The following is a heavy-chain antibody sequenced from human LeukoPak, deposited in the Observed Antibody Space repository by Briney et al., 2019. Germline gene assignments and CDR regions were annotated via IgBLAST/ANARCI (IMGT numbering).Heavy chain of an antibody. D-gene: IGHD3-10*01. CDR3: AGTSITMVRDPYRYYYGMDV. CDR1: GGSISSYY. V-gene: IGHV4-59*08. J-gene: IGHJ6*02. Sequence: SETLSLTCTVSGGSISSYYWSWIRQPPGKGLEWIGYIYYSGSTNYNPSLKSRVTISVDTSKNQFSLKLSSVTAADTAVYYCAGTSITMVRDPYRYYYGMDVWGQGTTATVSS. CDR2: IYYSGST.